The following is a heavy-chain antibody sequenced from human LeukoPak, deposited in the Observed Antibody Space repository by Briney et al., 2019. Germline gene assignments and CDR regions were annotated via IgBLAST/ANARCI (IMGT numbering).Heavy chain of an antibody. Sequence: SETLSLTCTVSGGSISSYYWSWIRQPAGKGLEWIGHIYYSGSTNYNPSLKSRVTISVDTSKKQFSLKLSSVTAADTAVYYCAKSDYYASGLDYWGQGTLVTVSS. CDR3: AKSDYYASGLDY. D-gene: IGHD3-10*01. CDR2: IYYSGST. CDR1: GGSISSYY. V-gene: IGHV4-59*08. J-gene: IGHJ4*02.